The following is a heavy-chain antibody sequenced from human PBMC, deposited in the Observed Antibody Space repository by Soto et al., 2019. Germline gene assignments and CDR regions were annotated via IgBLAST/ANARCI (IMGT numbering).Heavy chain of an antibody. CDR1: GYSFTSYW. CDR2: IYPGDSDT. Sequence: PGESLKISCKGSGYSFTSYWIGWVRQMPGKGLEWMGIIYPGDSDTRYSPSFQGQVTISADKSISTAYLQWSSLKASDTAMYYCARQGGYCISTSCYYYYGMDVCAQRTTVTVSS. J-gene: IGHJ6*02. D-gene: IGHD2-2*03. V-gene: IGHV5-51*01. CDR3: ARQGGYCISTSCYYYYGMDV.